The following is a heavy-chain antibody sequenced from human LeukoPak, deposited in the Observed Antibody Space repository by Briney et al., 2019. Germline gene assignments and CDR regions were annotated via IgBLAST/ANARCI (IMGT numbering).Heavy chain of an antibody. V-gene: IGHV3-21*01. D-gene: IGHD2-2*01. CDR2: VTSSSTYI. CDR1: GFTFSSYT. J-gene: IGHJ4*02. CDR3: ARDVDVSAAVIPGYFDS. Sequence: PGGSLRLSCAASGFTFSSYTMNWVRQAPGKGLEWVSPVTSSSTYIYYAESVKGRFSISRDNAKNSLYLQMDSLRPEDTAVYYCARDVDVSAAVIPGYFDSWGQGTLVTVSS.